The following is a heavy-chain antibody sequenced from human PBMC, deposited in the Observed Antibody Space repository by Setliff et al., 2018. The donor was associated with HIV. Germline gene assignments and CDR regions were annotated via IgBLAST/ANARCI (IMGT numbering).Heavy chain of an antibody. CDR2: IFYSGST. J-gene: IGHJ4*02. CDR1: GGSISSYY. V-gene: IGHV4-59*12. Sequence: SETLSLTCTVSGGSISSYYWSWIRQPPGEGLEWIGYIFYSGSTNYNPSLKSRVTMSADTSKNQFSLKLNSLTAADTAVYYCARGPPPDFDFWGQGALVTVSS. CDR3: ARGPPPDFDF.